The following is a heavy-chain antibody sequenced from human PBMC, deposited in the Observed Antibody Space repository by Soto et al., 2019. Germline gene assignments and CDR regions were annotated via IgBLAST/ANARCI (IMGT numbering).Heavy chain of an antibody. D-gene: IGHD4-17*01. Sequence: EVQLVESGGGLVQPGGSLKLSCAASGFTFSGSAMHWVRQASGKGLEWVGRIRSKANSYATAYAASVKGRFTISRDDSKNTAYLQMNSLKTEDTAVYYCTLSMTTVTIDYWGQGTLVTVSS. CDR1: GFTFSGSA. CDR2: IRSKANSYAT. CDR3: TLSMTTVTIDY. J-gene: IGHJ4*02. V-gene: IGHV3-73*01.